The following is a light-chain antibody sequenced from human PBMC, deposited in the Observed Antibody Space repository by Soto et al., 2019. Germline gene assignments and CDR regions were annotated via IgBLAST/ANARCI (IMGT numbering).Light chain of an antibody. J-gene: IGKJ1*01. Sequence: DIQMTQSPSTLSASVGYRFTITCRASQTISSWLAWYQQRPGKAPKLLIHDVSSLESGVPSRLSGSGSGTEFTLTISSLQPDDFPTYYCQQYNNFSTFGQGTKVDIK. CDR1: QTISSW. CDR2: DVS. V-gene: IGKV1-5*01. CDR3: QQYNNFST.